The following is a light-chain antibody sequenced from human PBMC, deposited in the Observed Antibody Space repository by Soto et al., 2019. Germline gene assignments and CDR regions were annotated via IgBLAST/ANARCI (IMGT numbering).Light chain of an antibody. Sequence: ETMLTQSPATLSASPGERVTLSCRATQSVTYNLAWYQQKPGQAPRLLIYGASTRATGIPARFSGRGPGTEFTLTVTSLQSEDFGTYYCQQYNSHPWTFGQGTKVEMK. CDR1: QSVTYN. CDR2: GAS. J-gene: IGKJ1*01. V-gene: IGKV3-15*01. CDR3: QQYNSHPWT.